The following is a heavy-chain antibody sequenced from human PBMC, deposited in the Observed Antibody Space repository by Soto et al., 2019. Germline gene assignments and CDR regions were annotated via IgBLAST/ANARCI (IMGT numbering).Heavy chain of an antibody. CDR3: AVNDYDISGYYWGLGYYYGMDV. CDR2: IYYSGST. CDR1: GGTISSYD. D-gene: IGHD3-22*01. Sequence: SETLSLTCTVSGGTISSYDWSWIRQPPGKGLEWIGYIYYSGSTNYNPSRKSRVTISVYTSKNQFSLKLSSVTAAVTAVYYCAVNDYDISGYYWGLGYYYGMDVWGQGTTVTVSS. J-gene: IGHJ6*02. V-gene: IGHV4-59*01.